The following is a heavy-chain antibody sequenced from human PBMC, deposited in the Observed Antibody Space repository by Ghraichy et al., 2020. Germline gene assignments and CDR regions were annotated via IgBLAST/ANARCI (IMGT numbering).Heavy chain of an antibody. CDR3: TTGGGGEYYYYGMDV. D-gene: IGHD3-16*01. CDR2: IKSKTDGGTT. J-gene: IGHJ6*02. V-gene: IGHV3-15*07. Sequence: GGSLRLSCAASGLTFSNAWMNWVRQAPGKGLEWVGRIKSKTDGGTTDYAASVKGRFSISRDDSKNTLYVQMYSLKTEDTAVYYCTTGGGGEYYYYGMDVWGQGTTVTVSS. CDR1: GLTFSNAW.